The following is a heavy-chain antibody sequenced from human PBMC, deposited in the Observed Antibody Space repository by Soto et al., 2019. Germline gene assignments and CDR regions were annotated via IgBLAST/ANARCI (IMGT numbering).Heavy chain of an antibody. D-gene: IGHD5-18*01. CDR3: ARVGTAMVYYYYGMDV. Sequence: QVQLGQSGAEVKKPGSSVKVSCKASGGTFSSYAISWVRQAPGQGLEWMGGIIPIFGTANYAQKFQGRVTITADESTSTAYMELSSLRSEDTAVYYCARVGTAMVYYYYGMDVWGQGTTVTVSS. CDR1: GGTFSSYA. J-gene: IGHJ6*02. V-gene: IGHV1-69*01. CDR2: IIPIFGTA.